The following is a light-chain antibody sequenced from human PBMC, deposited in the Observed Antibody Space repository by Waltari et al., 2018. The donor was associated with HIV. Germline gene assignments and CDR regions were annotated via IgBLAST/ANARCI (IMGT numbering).Light chain of an antibody. Sequence: QAVVTQEPSLTVSPGGTVTLTCGSSTGAVTSGHYPYWFQQKPGQAPTTLIFDTSNKRSRTPSRFSGSLLGGKAALTLSGAQPEDEAEYYCLLSYSGASWVFGGGTKVTVL. CDR1: TGAVTSGHY. J-gene: IGLJ3*02. CDR3: LLSYSGASWV. V-gene: IGLV7-46*01. CDR2: DTS.